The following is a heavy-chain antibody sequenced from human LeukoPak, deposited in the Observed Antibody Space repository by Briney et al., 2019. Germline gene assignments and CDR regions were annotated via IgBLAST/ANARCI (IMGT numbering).Heavy chain of an antibody. V-gene: IGHV3-7*03. CDR2: IKQDGSEK. CDR3: ASVLLRRYYFDY. CDR1: GFTFSSYW. J-gene: IGHJ4*02. Sequence: GGSLRLSCAASGFTFSSYWMSWVRQAPGKGLEWVADIKQDGSEKYYVDSVKGRFTISRDNAKNSLYLQMNSLRAEDTAVYYCASVLLRRYYFDYWGQGTLVTVSS. D-gene: IGHD2-15*01.